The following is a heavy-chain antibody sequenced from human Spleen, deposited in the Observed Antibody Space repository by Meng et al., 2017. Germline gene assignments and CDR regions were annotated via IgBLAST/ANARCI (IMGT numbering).Heavy chain of an antibody. CDR2: IDPRSGDT. V-gene: IGHV1-2*06. CDR1: GYTFTAYW. Sequence: ASVKVSCKPSGYTFTAYWLHWVRQAPGQGLDWMGRIDPRSGDTQYAQKFQGRVTMTRDTSISTTYMGLSRLRSDDTAVYYCVRDEDISAAGKLFGDYWGQGTLVTVSS. J-gene: IGHJ4*02. D-gene: IGHD6-13*01. CDR3: VRDEDISAAGKLFGDY.